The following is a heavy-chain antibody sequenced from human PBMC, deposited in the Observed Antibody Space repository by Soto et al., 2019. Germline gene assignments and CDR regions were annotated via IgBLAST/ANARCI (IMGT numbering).Heavy chain of an antibody. Sequence: ASVKVSCQASGYTFTSYAMPWVRQAPGQRLEWMGWINAGNGNTKYSQKFQGRVTINRDESTSTAYIELSRLRSEDTAVYYCARGGIAARHLDYWGQGTLVTVSS. CDR1: GYTFTSYA. D-gene: IGHD6-6*01. J-gene: IGHJ4*02. CDR2: INAGNGNT. V-gene: IGHV1-3*01. CDR3: ARGGIAARHLDY.